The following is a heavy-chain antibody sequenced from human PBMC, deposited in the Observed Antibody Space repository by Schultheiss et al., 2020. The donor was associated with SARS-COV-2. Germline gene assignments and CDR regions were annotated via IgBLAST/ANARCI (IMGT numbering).Heavy chain of an antibody. CDR1: GFTFSTYA. CDR3: ARLDSGGYYPDY. V-gene: IGHV3-64*04. CDR2: ISSNGGST. Sequence: GESLKISCAASGFTFSTYAMHWVRQAPGKGLESVSAISSNGGSTYYADSVKGRFTISRDNSKNTLFLQINSLRAEDTAVYYCARLDSGGYYPDYWGQGTLVTVSS. D-gene: IGHD3-22*01. J-gene: IGHJ4*02.